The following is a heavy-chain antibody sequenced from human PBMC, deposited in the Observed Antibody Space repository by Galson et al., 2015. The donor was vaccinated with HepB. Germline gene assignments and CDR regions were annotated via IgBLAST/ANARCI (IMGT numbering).Heavy chain of an antibody. D-gene: IGHD2-2*01. V-gene: IGHV1-3*04. CDR3: AAIEYGDY. J-gene: IGHJ4*02. CDR2: IKTDTGES. Sequence: SVKVSCKASGYTFTTYAMHWVRQAPGQRPEWLGWIKTDTGESTYVQRFQGTVTFTRDTSASTAYMELSSLTSEDTAVYYCAAIEYGDYWGQGTLVTVSS. CDR1: GYTFTTYA.